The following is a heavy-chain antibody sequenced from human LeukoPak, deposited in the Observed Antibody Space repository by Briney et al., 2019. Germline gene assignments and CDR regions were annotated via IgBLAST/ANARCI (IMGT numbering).Heavy chain of an antibody. CDR3: ARGYEANWYFDL. Sequence: PGGSLRLSCAASGFTVSSKYMSWVRQAPGKGLEWVSVIYSAGSTYYADSVKGRFTVSRDNSKNTLYLQMNSLRADDTAVYYCARGYEANWYFDLWGRGTLVTVSS. CDR1: GFTVSSKY. D-gene: IGHD1-26*01. V-gene: IGHV3-53*01. J-gene: IGHJ2*01. CDR2: IYSAGST.